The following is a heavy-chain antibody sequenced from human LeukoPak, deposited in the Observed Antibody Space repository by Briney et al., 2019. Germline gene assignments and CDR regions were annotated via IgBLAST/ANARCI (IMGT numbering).Heavy chain of an antibody. CDR2: ISSSGSTI. CDR1: GFTFSSYE. CDR3: ARQTVAGTCLDY. D-gene: IGHD6-19*01. Sequence: GGSLRLSCAVSGFTFSSYEMSWVSQAPGRGREWVSYISSSGSTIYYADSVKGRFTIPRDNAENSLYLQMNSLRAEDTAVYYCARQTVAGTCLDYWGQGTLVTVSS. V-gene: IGHV3-48*03. J-gene: IGHJ4*02.